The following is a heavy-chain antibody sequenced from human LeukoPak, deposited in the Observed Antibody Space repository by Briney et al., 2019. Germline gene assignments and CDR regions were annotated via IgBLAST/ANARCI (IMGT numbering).Heavy chain of an antibody. Sequence: PSETLSLTCTVSGDSVTSSYWCWIRQSAGKGLEWIGRIYDNANTNYNPSLKGRVTMSVDTSKNQFSLRLSFVTAADTAVYYCARSEAFDIWGQGTTVTVSS. V-gene: IGHV4-4*07. CDR2: IYDNANT. J-gene: IGHJ3*02. CDR1: GDSVTSSY. CDR3: ARSEAFDI.